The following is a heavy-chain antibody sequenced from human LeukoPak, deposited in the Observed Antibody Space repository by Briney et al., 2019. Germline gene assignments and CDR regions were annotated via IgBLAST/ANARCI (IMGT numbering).Heavy chain of an antibody. CDR1: GFTFNIYS. V-gene: IGHV3-48*01. D-gene: IGHD3-10*01. J-gene: IGHJ4*02. Sequence: GGSLRLSCAASGFTFNIYSMNWVRQAPGEGLEWISFVRHDSSDIYYADSVRGRFTISRDNAYNSLHLQMNSLRADDTAVYYCAREWFGELIWGKGTLVTVSS. CDR3: AREWFGELI. CDR2: VRHDSSDI.